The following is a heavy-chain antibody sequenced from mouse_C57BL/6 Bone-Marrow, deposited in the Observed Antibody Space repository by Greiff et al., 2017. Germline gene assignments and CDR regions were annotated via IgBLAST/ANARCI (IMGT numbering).Heavy chain of an antibody. D-gene: IGHD2-1*01. Sequence: VQLQQSGAELARPGASVKLSCKASGYTFTSYGISWVKQRTGQGLEWIGEIYPRSGNTYYNEKFKGKATLTAAKSSSTAYMELSSLTSEDSAVYFCARGNLRAWFAYWGQGTLVTVSA. V-gene: IGHV1-81*01. J-gene: IGHJ3*01. CDR1: GYTFTSYG. CDR2: IYPRSGNT. CDR3: ARGNLRAWFAY.